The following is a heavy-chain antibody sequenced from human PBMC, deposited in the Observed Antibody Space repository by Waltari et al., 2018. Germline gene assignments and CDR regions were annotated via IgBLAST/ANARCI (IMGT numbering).Heavy chain of an antibody. D-gene: IGHD6-13*01. J-gene: IGHJ6*02. CDR1: GYTFTGYY. CDR2: INPYRGGT. CDR3: ARGCKVSSWYGGYYYGMDV. Sequence: QVQLVQSGAEVKKPGASVKVSCKASGYTFTGYYMHWVRQAPGQWLEWMGRINPYRGGTNYAQKFQGRVTMTRHTSISTAYMELSSLRSDDTAVYYCARGCKVSSWYGGYYYGMDVWGQGTTVTVSS. V-gene: IGHV1-2*06.